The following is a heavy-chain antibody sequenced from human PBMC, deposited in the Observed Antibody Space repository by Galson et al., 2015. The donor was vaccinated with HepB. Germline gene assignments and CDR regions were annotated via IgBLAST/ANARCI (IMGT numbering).Heavy chain of an antibody. CDR1: GFTFKNYP. CDR2: ISYDGNKE. V-gene: IGHV3-30*04. D-gene: IGHD3-3*01. Sequence: SLRLSCAASGFTFKNYPFHWVRQAPGKGLEWVAVISYDGNKEYYTDSVKGRFIISRDNSRDTLSLEMNSLRLEDTAVYYCARGLDYDFWSGYSTQPPHFWGQSTLVTVSS. CDR3: ARGLDYDFWSGYSTQPPHF. J-gene: IGHJ1*01.